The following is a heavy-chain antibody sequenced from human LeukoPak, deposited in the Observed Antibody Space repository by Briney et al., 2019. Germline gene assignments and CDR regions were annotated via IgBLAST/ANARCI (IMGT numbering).Heavy chain of an antibody. CDR3: AKDQEGFPRTIDY. V-gene: IGHV3-23*01. CDR2: LSGSGDST. CDR1: GFTFSSYA. Sequence: GGSLRLSCAVSGFTFSSYAMNWVRQAPGKALEWVSALSGSGDSTYYADSVKGRFTISRDNSRNTLYLQMNTLRAADTAIYYCAKDQEGFPRTIDYWGQGTLVTLSS. J-gene: IGHJ4*02.